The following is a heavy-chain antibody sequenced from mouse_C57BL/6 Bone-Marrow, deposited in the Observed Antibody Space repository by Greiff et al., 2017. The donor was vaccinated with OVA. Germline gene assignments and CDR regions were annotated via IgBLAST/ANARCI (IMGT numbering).Heavy chain of an antibody. CDR3: ARHGYYGSSFWYFDV. Sequence: DVHLVESGGGLVQPGGSLKLSCAASGFTFSDYGMAWVRQAPRKGPEWVAFISNLAYSIYYADTVTGRFTISRENAKNTLYLEMSSLRSEDTAMYYCARHGYYGSSFWYFDVWGTGTTVTVSS. D-gene: IGHD1-1*01. J-gene: IGHJ1*03. CDR1: GFTFSDYG. V-gene: IGHV5-15*01. CDR2: ISNLAYSI.